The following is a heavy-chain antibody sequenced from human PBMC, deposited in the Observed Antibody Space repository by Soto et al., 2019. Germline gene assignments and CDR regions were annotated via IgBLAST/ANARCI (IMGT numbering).Heavy chain of an antibody. Sequence: ASVKVSCKSSGYAFTGYYIHWVRQAPGQGLEWMGWINPNSGDTNYAQKFQGRVTVTRDTSFSTAYMELSSLRSDDTAVYYCATRYSYVHFWGQGTLVTVSS. CDR2: INPNSGDT. CDR3: ATRYSYVHF. J-gene: IGHJ4*02. V-gene: IGHV1-2*02. D-gene: IGHD5-18*01. CDR1: GYAFTGYY.